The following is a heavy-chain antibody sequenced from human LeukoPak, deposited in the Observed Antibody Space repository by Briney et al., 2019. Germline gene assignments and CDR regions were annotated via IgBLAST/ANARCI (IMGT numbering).Heavy chain of an antibody. CDR1: GGSFSGYY. D-gene: IGHD6-13*01. V-gene: IGHV4-34*01. Sequence: SETLSLTCAVYGGSFSGYYWSWIRQPPGKGLEWIGEINHSGSTNYNPSLKSRVTISVDTSKNQFSLKLSSVTAADTAVYYCARQPIAAAGSGYFDYWGQGTLVTVSS. CDR3: ARQPIAAAGSGYFDY. CDR2: INHSGST. J-gene: IGHJ4*02.